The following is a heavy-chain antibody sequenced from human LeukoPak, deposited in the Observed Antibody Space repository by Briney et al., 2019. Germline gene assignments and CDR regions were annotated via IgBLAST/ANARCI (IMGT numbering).Heavy chain of an antibody. V-gene: IGHV4-38-2*02. Sequence: SETLSPTCTVSGFSINSGYYWGWIRQPPGKGLEYIGNIYHSGSTHYNPSLKSRLTISVDTSKNQFSLKLSSVTAADTAVYYCARGGWSTMTTMFYWGQGSLVTVSS. J-gene: IGHJ4*02. CDR2: IYHSGST. CDR1: GFSINSGYY. D-gene: IGHD5/OR15-5a*01. CDR3: ARGGWSTMTTMFY.